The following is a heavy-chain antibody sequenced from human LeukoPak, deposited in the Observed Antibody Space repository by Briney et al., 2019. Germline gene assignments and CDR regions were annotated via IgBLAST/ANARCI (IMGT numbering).Heavy chain of an antibody. CDR2: IYTSGST. Sequence: SETLSLTCTVSGGSISSGSYYWSWIRQPAGKGLEWIGRIYTSGSTNYNPSLKNRVTISVDTSKNQFSLKLSSVTAADTAVYYCPRDDPTAEGWFDPWGQGTLVTVSS. CDR1: GGSISSGSYY. V-gene: IGHV4-61*02. J-gene: IGHJ5*02. CDR3: PRDDPTAEGWFDP.